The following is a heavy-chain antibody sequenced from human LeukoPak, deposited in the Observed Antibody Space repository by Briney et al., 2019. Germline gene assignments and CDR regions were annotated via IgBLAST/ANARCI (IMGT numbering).Heavy chain of an antibody. Sequence: PSETLSLTCTVSGGSTETYYWSWIRQPPGKGLEWLGRMYSSGSTNYNPSLKSRVTMSVDTSKNQFSLKLSSVTAADAAVYYCAREGHYYDTTGYYTRFDYWGQGTLVTVSS. CDR3: AREGHYYDTTGYYTRFDY. V-gene: IGHV4-4*07. CDR2: MYSSGST. D-gene: IGHD3-22*01. CDR1: GGSTETYY. J-gene: IGHJ4*02.